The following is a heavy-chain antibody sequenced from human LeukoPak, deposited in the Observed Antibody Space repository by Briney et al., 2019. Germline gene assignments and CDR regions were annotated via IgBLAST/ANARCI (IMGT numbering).Heavy chain of an antibody. CDR1: DGSFSGYY. CDR2: INHSGST. Sequence: PSETLSLTCAVYDGSFSGYYWSWIRQPPGKGLEWIGEINHSGSTNYNPSLKSRVTISLHTSKNQFSLKLNSVTAADTAVYYCARDSYNWNVDAFDPWGQGTLVTVSS. D-gene: IGHD1-20*01. V-gene: IGHV4-34*01. J-gene: IGHJ5*02. CDR3: ARDSYNWNVDAFDP.